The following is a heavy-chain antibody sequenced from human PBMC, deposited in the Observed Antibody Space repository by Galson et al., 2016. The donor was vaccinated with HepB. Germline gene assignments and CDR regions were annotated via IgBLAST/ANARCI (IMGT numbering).Heavy chain of an antibody. CDR3: ARDLGVNYFDP. D-gene: IGHD1-7*01. Sequence: SVKVSCKASGYSFTGYYIHWVRQAPGQGLEWLGWINPNSGGTNYAQKFQGWVTMTRDTSVRTAYMELRGLRSDDTAVYYCARDLGVNYFDPWGQGTLVSVSS. J-gene: IGHJ5*02. CDR2: INPNSGGT. V-gene: IGHV1-2*04. CDR1: GYSFTGYY.